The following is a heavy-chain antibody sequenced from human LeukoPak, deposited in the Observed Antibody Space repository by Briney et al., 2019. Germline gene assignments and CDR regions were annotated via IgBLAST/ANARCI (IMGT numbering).Heavy chain of an antibody. CDR3: ARVFYDFWSGSNWFDP. Sequence: GGSLRLSCAASGFTFSIYWMTWVRQAPGKGLEWVANIKQDGSEKYYVDSVKGRFTISRDNAKNSLYLQMNSLRAEDTAVYYCARVFYDFWSGSNWFDPWGQGTLVTVSS. CDR2: IKQDGSEK. D-gene: IGHD3-3*01. CDR1: GFTFSIYW. V-gene: IGHV3-7*01. J-gene: IGHJ5*02.